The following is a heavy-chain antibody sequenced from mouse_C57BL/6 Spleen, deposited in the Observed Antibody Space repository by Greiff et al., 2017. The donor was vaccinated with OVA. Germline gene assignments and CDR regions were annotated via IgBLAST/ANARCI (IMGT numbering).Heavy chain of an antibody. Sequence: EVQRVESGPELVKPGASVKISCKASGYSFTGYYMNWVKQSPEKSLEWIGEINPSTGGTTYNQKFKAKATLTVDKSSSTAYMQLKSLTSEDSAVYYCASRQLRLLYYFDYWGQGTTLTVSS. D-gene: IGHD3-2*02. CDR3: ASRQLRLLYYFDY. CDR2: INPSTGGT. J-gene: IGHJ2*01. V-gene: IGHV1-42*01. CDR1: GYSFTGYY.